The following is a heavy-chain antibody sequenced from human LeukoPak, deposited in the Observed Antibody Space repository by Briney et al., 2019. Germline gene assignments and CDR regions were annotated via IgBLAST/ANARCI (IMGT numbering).Heavy chain of an antibody. Sequence: SVKVSSKASRGTFSSYAISWVRQAPEQGLGWMAGIIPIFGTANYPQTFQGRVTITADESTSTAYMELSSLRSEDTAVYYCAGYCSSTSCYDFDYWGQGTLVTVSS. CDR1: RGTFSSYA. V-gene: IGHV1-69*13. J-gene: IGHJ4*02. CDR3: AGYCSSTSCYDFDY. CDR2: IIPIFGTA. D-gene: IGHD2-2*01.